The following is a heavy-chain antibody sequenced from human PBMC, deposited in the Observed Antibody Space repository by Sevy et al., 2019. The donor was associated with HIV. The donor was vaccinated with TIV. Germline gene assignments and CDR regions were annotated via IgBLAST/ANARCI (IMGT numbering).Heavy chain of an antibody. D-gene: IGHD6-19*01. Sequence: GGSLRLSCAASEFTFRSYTMSWVRQAPGQGLEWVAGVSGSGGSTFYADSVKGRFTISRDNPKNTLYLQMNSLRAEDTATYYCAKDKYVNGWYYFDYWGQGTLVTVSS. J-gene: IGHJ4*02. CDR3: AKDKYVNGWYYFDY. CDR2: VSGSGGST. CDR1: EFTFRSYT. V-gene: IGHV3-23*01.